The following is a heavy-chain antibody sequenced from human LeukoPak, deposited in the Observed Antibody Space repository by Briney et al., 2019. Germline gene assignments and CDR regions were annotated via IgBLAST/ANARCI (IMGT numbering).Heavy chain of an antibody. D-gene: IGHD6-19*01. J-gene: IGHJ4*02. V-gene: IGHV4-4*08. Sequence: PSETLSLTCTVSGGSISSYYWSWIRQPPGKGLEWIGHIHNSGNTNYNPSLKSRVTLSVDTSKNQFSLKLSSVTAADTAVYYCARDAGYSGGWDNWGQGTLVTVSS. CDR1: GGSISSYY. CDR3: ARDAGYSGGWDN. CDR2: IHNSGNT.